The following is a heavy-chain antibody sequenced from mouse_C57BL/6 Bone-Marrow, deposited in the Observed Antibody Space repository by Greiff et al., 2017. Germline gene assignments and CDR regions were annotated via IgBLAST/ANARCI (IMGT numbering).Heavy chain of an antibody. J-gene: IGHJ3*01. V-gene: IGHV5-9-1*02. D-gene: IGHD1-1*01. Sequence: EVHLVESGEGLVKPGGSLKLSCAASGFTFSSYAMSWVRQTPEKRLEWVAYISSGGDYIYYADTVKGRFTISRDNARNTLYLQMSSLKSEDTAMYYCTRGDHYYGSTPRFAYWGQGTLVTVSA. CDR1: GFTFSSYA. CDR2: ISSGGDYI. CDR3: TRGDHYYGSTPRFAY.